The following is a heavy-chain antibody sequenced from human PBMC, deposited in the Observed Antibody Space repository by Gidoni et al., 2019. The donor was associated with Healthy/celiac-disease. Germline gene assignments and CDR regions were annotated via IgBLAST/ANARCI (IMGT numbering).Heavy chain of an antibody. CDR2: ISSSSSTI. Sequence: EVQLVESGGGLVQPGGSLRLSCAASGFTFSSYSMNWVRQAPGKGLEWVSYISSSSSTIYYADSVKGRFTISRDNAKNSLYLQMNSLRAEDTAVYYCAREGGDNSSSWTGLFYYYYYYGMDVWGQGTTVTVSS. J-gene: IGHJ6*02. CDR3: AREGGDNSSSWTGLFYYYYYYGMDV. CDR1: GFTFSSYS. V-gene: IGHV3-48*01. D-gene: IGHD6-13*01.